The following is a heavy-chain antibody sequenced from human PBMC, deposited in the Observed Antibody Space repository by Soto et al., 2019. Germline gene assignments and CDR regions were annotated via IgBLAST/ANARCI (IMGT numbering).Heavy chain of an antibody. CDR1: GLSVSTNF. CDR3: TRDAPGVRPYYFYYYGMDV. V-gene: IGHV3-53*01. Sequence: QLVESGGGLIQPGESLKLSCAASGLSVSTNFMSWVRQAPGKGLEWLAVIYSGGKTFYADSVKGRFTISKDNSKNTLSLQMNSLRAEDTAVYYCTRDAPGVRPYYFYYYGMDVWGQGTTVTVSS. CDR2: IYSGGKT. J-gene: IGHJ6*02.